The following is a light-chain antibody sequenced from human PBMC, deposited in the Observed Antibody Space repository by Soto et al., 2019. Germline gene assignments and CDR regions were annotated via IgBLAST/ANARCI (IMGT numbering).Light chain of an antibody. J-gene: IGKJ4*01. CDR1: QSVSSY. V-gene: IGKV3-11*01. Sequence: EIVLTQSPATLSLSPGERATLSCRASQSVSSYLAWYQQKPGQAPRLLIYDASNSATGIPARFSGSGSGTDFTRTISSLEPEDFAVDYWQQRSNWPLTFGGGTNVEIK. CDR2: DAS. CDR3: QQRSNWPLT.